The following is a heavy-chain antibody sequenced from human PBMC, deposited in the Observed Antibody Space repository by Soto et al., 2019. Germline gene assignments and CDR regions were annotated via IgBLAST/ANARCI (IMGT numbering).Heavy chain of an antibody. D-gene: IGHD6-6*01. V-gene: IGHV1-69*13. CDR3: ETHGVYGSSSAGY. Sequence: ASVKVSCKASGGTFSSYAISRVRQAPGQGLEWMGGIIPIFGTANYAQKFQGRVTITADESTSTAYMELSSLRSEDTAVYYCETHGVYGSSSAGYSGQVTVVTVS. CDR2: IIPIFGTA. J-gene: IGHJ4*02. CDR1: GGTFSSYA.